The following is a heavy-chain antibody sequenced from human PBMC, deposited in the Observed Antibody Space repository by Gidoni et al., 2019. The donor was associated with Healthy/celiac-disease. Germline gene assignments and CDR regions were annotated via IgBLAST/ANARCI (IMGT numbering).Heavy chain of an antibody. CDR3: ASHPGDTAMVYYYYYGMDV. Sequence: QLQLQESGPGLVKPSETLSLTCTVSGGSLISSSYYWGWIRQPPGKGLEWSGSLYYSGSTYYSPSLKSRVNISVDTSKSQFSRKLSSVTAADTAVYYCASHPGDTAMVYYYYYGMDVWGQGTTVTVSS. D-gene: IGHD5-18*01. V-gene: IGHV4-39*01. CDR2: LYYSGST. J-gene: IGHJ6*02. CDR1: GGSLISSSYY.